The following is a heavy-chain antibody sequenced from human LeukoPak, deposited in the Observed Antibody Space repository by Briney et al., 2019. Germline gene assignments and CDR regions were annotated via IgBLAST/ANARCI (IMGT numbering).Heavy chain of an antibody. D-gene: IGHD3-3*01. J-gene: IGHJ4*02. CDR2: INSDGSST. Sequence: PGGSLRLSCAASGFTFSSYWMHWVRQAPGKGLVWVSRINSDGSSTSYADSVKGRFTISRDNAKNTLYLQMNSLRAEDTAVYYCARSSYYDFWSGYQPLFEYWGQGTLVTVSS. CDR1: GFTFSSYW. V-gene: IGHV3-74*01. CDR3: ARSSYYDFWSGYQPLFEY.